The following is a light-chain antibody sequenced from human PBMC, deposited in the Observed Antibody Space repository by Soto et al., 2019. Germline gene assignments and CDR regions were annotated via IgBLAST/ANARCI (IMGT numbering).Light chain of an antibody. CDR3: QQRSNWQIT. Sequence: EIVLTQSPATLSLSPGERATLSCRASQGVSSYLAWYQQKPGQAPRLLIYDAPNRATGIPARFSGSGPGTDFTLTISSLEPEDFAVYYCQQRSNWQITFGQGTRLEIK. CDR2: DAP. V-gene: IGKV3D-11*01. J-gene: IGKJ5*01. CDR1: QGVSSY.